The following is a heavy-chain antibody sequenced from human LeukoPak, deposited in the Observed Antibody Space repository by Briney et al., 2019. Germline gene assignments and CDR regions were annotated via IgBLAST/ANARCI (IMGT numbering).Heavy chain of an antibody. CDR2: ISSSSSTI. CDR1: GFTFSSYS. V-gene: IGHV3-48*01. D-gene: IGHD1-1*01. CDR3: ARTTPPAWYYYMDV. Sequence: GGSLRLSCAASGFTFSSYSMNWVRQAPGKGLEWVSYISSSSSTIYYADSVKGRFTISRDNAKNSLYLQMNSLRAEDTAVYYCARTTPPAWYYYMDVWGKGTTVTVSS. J-gene: IGHJ6*03.